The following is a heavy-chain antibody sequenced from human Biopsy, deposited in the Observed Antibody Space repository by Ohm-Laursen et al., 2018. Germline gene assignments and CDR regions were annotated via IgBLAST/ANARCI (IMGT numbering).Heavy chain of an antibody. Sequence: SSVKVSCKASGGTFSSYVISWVRQAPGQGLEWMGRIIPTFDTPTYAPDFQGRVTFTADKSTGTAHLDLSRLRSEDTAIYYCAGGAAKGNPYDHWGQGTLVTVFS. D-gene: IGHD3-10*01. V-gene: IGHV1-69*06. CDR2: IIPTFDTP. J-gene: IGHJ5*02. CDR3: AGGAAKGNPYDH. CDR1: GGTFSSYV.